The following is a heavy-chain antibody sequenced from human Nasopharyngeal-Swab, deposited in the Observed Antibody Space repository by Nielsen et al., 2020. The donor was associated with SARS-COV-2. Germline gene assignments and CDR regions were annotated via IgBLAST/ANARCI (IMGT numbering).Heavy chain of an antibody. CDR3: AKDLRPISAYGMDV. CDR1: GFTFSSYS. V-gene: IGHV3-48*01. CDR2: ISSSSSTT. D-gene: IGHD2-15*01. J-gene: IGHJ6*02. Sequence: GESLKISCAASGFTFSSYSMNWVRQAPGKGLEWVSYISSSSSTTYYADSVKGRFTISRDNSKNTLYLQMNSLRAEDTAVYYCAKDLRPISAYGMDVWGQGTTVTVSS.